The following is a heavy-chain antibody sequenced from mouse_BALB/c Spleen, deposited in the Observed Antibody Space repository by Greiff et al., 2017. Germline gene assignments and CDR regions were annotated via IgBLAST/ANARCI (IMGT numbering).Heavy chain of an antibody. J-gene: IGHJ2*01. Sequence: EVKLMESGGGLVKPGGSLKLSCAASGFTFSSYAMSWVRQTPEKRLEWVASISSGGSTYYPDSVKGRFTISRDNARNILYLQMSSLRSEDTAMYYCAREGDGYYFDYWGQGTTLTVSS. CDR2: ISSGGST. V-gene: IGHV5-6-5*01. CDR3: AREGDGYYFDY. D-gene: IGHD2-3*01. CDR1: GFTFSSYA.